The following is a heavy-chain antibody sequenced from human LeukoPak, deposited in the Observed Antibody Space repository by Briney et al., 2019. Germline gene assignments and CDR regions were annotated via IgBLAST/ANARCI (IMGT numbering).Heavy chain of an antibody. V-gene: IGHV3-23*01. CDR1: GFTFSSYA. CDR2: ISGSGGST. Sequence: GGSLRLSCAASGFTFSSYAMSWVRQAPGKGLEWVSAISGSGGSTYYADSVKGRFTISRDNSKNTLYLQMNSLRAEDTAVYYCAKDPLQHFVYCSSTSCYTGDVWGKGTTVTVSS. CDR3: AKDPLQHFVYCSSTSCYTGDV. D-gene: IGHD2-2*02. J-gene: IGHJ6*04.